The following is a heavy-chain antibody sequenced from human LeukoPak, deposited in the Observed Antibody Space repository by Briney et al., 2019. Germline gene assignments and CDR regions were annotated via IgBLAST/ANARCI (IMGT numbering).Heavy chain of an antibody. Sequence: GGSLRLSCAASGFTVSSNYMSWVHQAPGKGLEWVSVIYSGGSTYYADSVKGRFTITRDNSKNTVYLQMSSLRVEDTALYYCATLYCNLTSCFPYFFDYWGRGTLVTVSS. CDR3: ATLYCNLTSCFPYFFDY. CDR1: GFTVSSNY. J-gene: IGHJ4*02. V-gene: IGHV3-66*04. D-gene: IGHD2-2*01. CDR2: IYSGGST.